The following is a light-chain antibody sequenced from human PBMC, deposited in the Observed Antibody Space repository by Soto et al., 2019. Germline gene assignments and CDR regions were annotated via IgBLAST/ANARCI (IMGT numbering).Light chain of an antibody. Sequence: EIVMTQSPATLSVSPGERATLSCRASQSISSNLAWYQQKPGQAPRLLIYGASTRATAIPARFSGSGSGTEFTLTISSLQSEDFAVYSCQQYNDWPLTFGGGTKVEIK. CDR3: QQYNDWPLT. CDR2: GAS. CDR1: QSISSN. J-gene: IGKJ4*01. V-gene: IGKV3-15*01.